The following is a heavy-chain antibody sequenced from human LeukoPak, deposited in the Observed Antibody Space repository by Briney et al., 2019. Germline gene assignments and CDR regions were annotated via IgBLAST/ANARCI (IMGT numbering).Heavy chain of an antibody. V-gene: IGHV1-2*02. CDR2: ISPNTGVT. D-gene: IGHD2-2*03. Sequence: ASVKVSCKASGYTFTDFYIHWVRQAPGHGLEWMGWISPNTGVTNYAQTFQGRVTMTRDTSITTTYLELRGLTSDDTAVYYCARHGYCGNPRCYPDYYYIDVWGKGTKVTVSS. CDR1: GYTFTDFY. J-gene: IGHJ6*03. CDR3: ARHGYCGNPRCYPDYYYIDV.